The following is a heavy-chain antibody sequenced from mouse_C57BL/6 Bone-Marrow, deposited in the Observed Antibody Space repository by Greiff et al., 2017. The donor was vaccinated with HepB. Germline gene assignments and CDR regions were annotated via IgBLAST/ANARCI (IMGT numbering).Heavy chain of an antibody. CDR2: ISSGGSYT. CDR3: ARRGYYYAMDY. J-gene: IGHJ4*01. CDR1: GFTFSSYG. Sequence: EVMLVESGGDLVKPGGSLKLSCAASGFTFSSYGMSWVRQTPDKRLEWVATISSGGSYTYYPDSVKGRFTISRDNAKNTLYLQMSSLKSEDTAMYYCARRGYYYAMDYWGQGTSVTGSS. V-gene: IGHV5-6*02.